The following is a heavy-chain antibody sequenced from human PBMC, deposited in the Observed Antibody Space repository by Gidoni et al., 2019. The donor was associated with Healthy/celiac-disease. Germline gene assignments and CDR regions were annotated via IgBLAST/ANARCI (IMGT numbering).Heavy chain of an antibody. V-gene: IGHV2-5*02. D-gene: IGHD4-4*01. CDR3: AHRGGTVTTVFDY. CDR1: GFSPRPGGVG. J-gene: IGHJ4*02. Sequence: ITLKESGPTRVKPTQPLTLPCHSAGFSPRPGGVGVGGIRPPPGKALEWLALIYWDDDKRYSPSLKSRLTITKDTSKNQVVLTMTNMDPVDTATYYCAHRGGTVTTVFDYWGQGTLVTVSS. CDR2: IYWDDDK.